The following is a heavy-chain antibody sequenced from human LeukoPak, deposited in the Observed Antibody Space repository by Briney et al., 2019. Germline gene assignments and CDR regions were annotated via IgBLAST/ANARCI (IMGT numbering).Heavy chain of an antibody. D-gene: IGHD3-10*01. J-gene: IGHJ4*02. V-gene: IGHV1-3*01. CDR2: INAGNGNT. CDR1: GYTFTSYA. CDR3: ASTTMVRGAYYFDY. Sequence: ASVKVSCKASGYTFTSYAIHWLRQAPGQRLEWMGWINAGNGNTKYSQKLQGRVTMTTDTSTSTAYMELRSLRSDDTAVYYCASTTMVRGAYYFDYWGQGTLVTVSS.